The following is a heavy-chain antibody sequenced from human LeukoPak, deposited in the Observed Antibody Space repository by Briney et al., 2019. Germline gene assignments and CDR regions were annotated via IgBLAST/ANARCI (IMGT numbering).Heavy chain of an antibody. CDR3: ARLDTAMVDYYYYMDV. CDR2: IYPGDSDT. CDR1: GYSFTSYW. D-gene: IGHD5-18*01. J-gene: IGHJ6*03. Sequence: GESLKISCKGSGYSFTSYWIGWVRQMPGKGLEWMGIIYPGDSDTRYSPSFQGQVTISADKSISTAYLQWSSLKASDTAMYYCARLDTAMVDYYYYMDVWGKGTTVTVSS. V-gene: IGHV5-51*01.